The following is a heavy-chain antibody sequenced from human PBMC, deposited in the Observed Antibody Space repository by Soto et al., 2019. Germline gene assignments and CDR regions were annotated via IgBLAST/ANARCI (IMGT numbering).Heavy chain of an antibody. D-gene: IGHD3-22*01. Sequence: QVHLVESGGGVVQPGRTLRLSCAASGFTFGSYGMHWVRQAPGKGLEWVAGISYDGSKKYYGESVKGRFTISSDNSKNTFYRKMNSRGFEDTAFYYWAKAIENYSPVYYNPFSSSGVDVGGKGTTV. V-gene: IGHV3-30*18. CDR3: AKAIENYSPVYYNPFSSSGVDV. CDR1: GFTFGSYG. CDR2: ISYDGSKK. J-gene: IGHJ6*03.